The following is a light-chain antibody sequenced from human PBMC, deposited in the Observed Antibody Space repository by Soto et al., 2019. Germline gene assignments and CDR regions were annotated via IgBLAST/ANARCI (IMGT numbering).Light chain of an antibody. J-gene: IGKJ4*01. V-gene: IGKV3-20*01. CDR2: GAS. Sequence: EIVLTQFPGALSLSPGERVTLSCRASQTVSNTYLTWCQQKRGQAPKFLIYGASNRATGIPDRFSGSGSGTDFTLTISRLEPEDFAVYYCQQYGALPPTFGGGTKVEIK. CDR1: QTVSNTY. CDR3: QQYGALPPT.